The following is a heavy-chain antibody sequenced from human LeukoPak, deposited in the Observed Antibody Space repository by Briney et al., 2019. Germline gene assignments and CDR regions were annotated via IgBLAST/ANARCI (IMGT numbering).Heavy chain of an antibody. CDR1: GFTFSSYG. D-gene: IGHD6-13*01. J-gene: IGHJ4*02. CDR3: AKDLTEQSRSWPSDC. Sequence: GGSLRLSCAASGFTFSSYGMHWVRQAPGKGLEWVAVISYDGNKEYYADSVKGRFTISRDNSKNTPYLQMNSLRAEDTAVYYCAKDLTEQSRSWPSDCWGQGTLVTVSS. CDR2: ISYDGNKE. V-gene: IGHV3-30*18.